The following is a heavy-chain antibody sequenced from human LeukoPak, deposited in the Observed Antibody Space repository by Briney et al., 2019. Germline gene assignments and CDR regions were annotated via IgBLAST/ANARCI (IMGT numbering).Heavy chain of an antibody. CDR2: ISSSSSYI. Sequence: GGSLRLSCAASGFTFSSYSMNWVRQAPGKGLEWVSSISSSSSYIYYADSVKGRFTISRDNAKNSLYLQMNSLRAEDTAVYYCARDPVGYSYGDAFDIWGQGTMVTVSS. J-gene: IGHJ3*02. D-gene: IGHD5-18*01. CDR3: ARDPVGYSYGDAFDI. V-gene: IGHV3-21*01. CDR1: GFTFSSYS.